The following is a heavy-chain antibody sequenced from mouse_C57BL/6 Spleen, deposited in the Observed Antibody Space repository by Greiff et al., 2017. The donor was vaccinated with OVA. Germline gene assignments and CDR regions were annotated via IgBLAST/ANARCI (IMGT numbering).Heavy chain of an antibody. CDR1: GYAFSSYW. CDR3: ARGGIYYGNYYFDY. D-gene: IGHD2-1*01. CDR2: IYPGDGDT. J-gene: IGHJ2*01. Sequence: QVHVKQSGAELVKPGASVKISCKASGYAFSSYWMNWVKQRPGKGLEWIGQIYPGDGDTNYTGKFKGKATLTADKSSSTAYMQLSSLTSEDSAVYFCARGGIYYGNYYFDYWGQGTTLTVSS. V-gene: IGHV1-80*01.